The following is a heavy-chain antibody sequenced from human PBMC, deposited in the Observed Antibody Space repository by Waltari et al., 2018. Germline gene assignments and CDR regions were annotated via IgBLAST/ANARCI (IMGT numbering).Heavy chain of an antibody. D-gene: IGHD5-18*01. CDR3: AREDTAMVPPSIYYYGMDV. CDR1: GGTFSSYA. J-gene: IGHJ6*02. CDR2: IIPNVGTA. V-gene: IGHV1-69*01. Sequence: QVQLVQSGAEVKKPGSSVKVSCKASGGTFSSYAISWVRQAPGQGLEWMGGIIPNVGTANYAQKFQGRVTITADESTSTAYMELSSLRSEDTAVYYCAREDTAMVPPSIYYYGMDVWGQGTTVTVSS.